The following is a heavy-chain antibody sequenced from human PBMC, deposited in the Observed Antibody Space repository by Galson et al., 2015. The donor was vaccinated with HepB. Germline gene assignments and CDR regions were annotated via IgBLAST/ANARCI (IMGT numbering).Heavy chain of an antibody. CDR2: ISYDGSNK. Sequence: SLRLSCAASGFTFSSYAMHWVRQAPGKGLEWVAVISYDGSNKYYADSVKGRFTISRDNSKNTLYLQMNSLRAEDTAVYYCARARGIAVAGFDYWGQGTLVTVSS. CDR3: ARARGIAVAGFDY. V-gene: IGHV3-30-3*01. CDR1: GFTFSSYA. J-gene: IGHJ4*02. D-gene: IGHD6-19*01.